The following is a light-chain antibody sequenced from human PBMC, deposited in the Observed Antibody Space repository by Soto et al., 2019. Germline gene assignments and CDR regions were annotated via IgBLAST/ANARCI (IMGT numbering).Light chain of an antibody. CDR1: SSDVGGYNY. CDR2: EVS. V-gene: IGLV2-8*01. CDR3: SSYAGSNNFV. J-gene: IGLJ1*01. Sequence: QSALTQPPSASGSPGQSVTISCTGTSSDVGGYNYVSWYQQHPGKAPKLMIYEVSKRPSGVPDRFSGSKSGNTASLTVSGLQAEDEDDYYCSSYAGSNNFVFGTGNKVTVL.